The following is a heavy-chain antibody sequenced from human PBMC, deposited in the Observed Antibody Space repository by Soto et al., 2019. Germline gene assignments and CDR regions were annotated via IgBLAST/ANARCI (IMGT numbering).Heavy chain of an antibody. V-gene: IGHV1-8*01. CDR1: GYTFTSYD. Sequence: ASVKVSCKASGYTFTSYDINWVRQATGQGFEWMGWMNPNSGNTGYAQKFQGRVTMTRNTSISTAYMELSSLRSEDTAVYYCATAVASSSWYLYYYYYGMDVWGQGTTVTVSS. CDR2: MNPNSGNT. J-gene: IGHJ6*02. D-gene: IGHD6-13*01. CDR3: ATAVASSSWYLYYYYYGMDV.